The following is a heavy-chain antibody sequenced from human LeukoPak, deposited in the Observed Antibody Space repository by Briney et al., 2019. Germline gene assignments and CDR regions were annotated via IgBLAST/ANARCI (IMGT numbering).Heavy chain of an antibody. D-gene: IGHD2-2*01. CDR1: GCSISSGGYY. Sequence: SETLSLTCTVSGCSISSGGYYWSWIRQPPGKGLEWIGYIYHSGSTYYNPSLKSRVTISVDTSKNQFSLKLSSVTAADTAVYYCARAVTRDIVVVPAAIYYYYMDVWGKGTTVTVSS. J-gene: IGHJ6*03. CDR3: ARAVTRDIVVVPAAIYYYYMDV. V-gene: IGHV4-30-2*01. CDR2: IYHSGST.